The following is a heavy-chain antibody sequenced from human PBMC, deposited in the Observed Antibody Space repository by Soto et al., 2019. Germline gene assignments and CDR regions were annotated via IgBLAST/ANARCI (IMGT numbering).Heavy chain of an antibody. J-gene: IGHJ3*02. D-gene: IGHD2-15*01. CDR2: ISGSSSYI. Sequence: EVQLVESGGGLVKPGGSLRLSCTASGLSFSSDSMNWVRQAPGKGLEWVSSISGSSSYIYYADSVKGRFTISRVNAKNSVYLQMNSLRAEDTAVYYCARGLGYCNVGSCSGAFDMWGQGTMVTVSS. CDR3: ARGLGYCNVGSCSGAFDM. CDR1: GLSFSSDS. V-gene: IGHV3-21*01.